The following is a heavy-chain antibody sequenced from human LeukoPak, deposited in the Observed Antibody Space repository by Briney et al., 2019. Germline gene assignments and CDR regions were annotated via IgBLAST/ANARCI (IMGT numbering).Heavy chain of an antibody. CDR3: AREDEQRSWFDP. V-gene: IGHV4-61*02. D-gene: IGHD6-25*01. Sequence: PSETLSLTCTVSGGSISSGPYYWSWITQPAGRGLEWIGRIYTSETTTYNPSLESRVTISLDTSKNQFSLKLSSVTAADTAVYYCAREDEQRSWFDPWGQGTLVTVSS. J-gene: IGHJ5*02. CDR1: GGSISSGPYY. CDR2: IYTSETT.